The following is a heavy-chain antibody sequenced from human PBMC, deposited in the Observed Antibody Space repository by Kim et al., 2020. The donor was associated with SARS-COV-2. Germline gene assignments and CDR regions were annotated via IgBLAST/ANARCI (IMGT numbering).Heavy chain of an antibody. V-gene: IGHV4-59*01. Sequence: SETLSLTCTVSGGSISIFYWSWVRQPPGKGLEWIGYTYSSGNTNYNPSLKRRVTISADTSKNQFSLKLTSMTAADTAVHYCVRDRELTYWGQGILVTVSS. CDR1: GGSISIFY. J-gene: IGHJ4*02. D-gene: IGHD3-10*01. CDR2: TYSSGNT. CDR3: VRDRELTY.